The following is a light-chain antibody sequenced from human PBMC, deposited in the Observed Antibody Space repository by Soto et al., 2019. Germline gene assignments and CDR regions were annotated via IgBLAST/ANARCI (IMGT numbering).Light chain of an antibody. J-gene: IGKJ2*01. CDR1: QSINIY. CDR2: GAS. CDR3: QQSYRSPYT. V-gene: IGKV1-39*01. Sequence: IQMTQSPSSLSASVGDSVTVTCRASQSINIYLNWYQQKPGKAPTLLIYGASSLQSGVPSRFTDGRSQTDFNLPISSLQPEDFATYYCQQSYRSPYTFGQGTKLEIK.